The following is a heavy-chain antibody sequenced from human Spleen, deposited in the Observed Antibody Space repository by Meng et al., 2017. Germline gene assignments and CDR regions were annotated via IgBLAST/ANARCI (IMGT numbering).Heavy chain of an antibody. CDR3: ARGPTTMAHDFDY. Sequence: GGGLVKPSGTLSLTCVVSGVSFSDYYWSWIRQPPGKGLEWIGEINHSGSTNYNPSLESRATISVDTSQNNLSLKLSSVTAADSAVYYCARGPTTMAHDFDYWGQGTLVTVSS. CDR2: INHSGST. CDR1: GVSFSDYY. V-gene: IGHV4-34*01. D-gene: IGHD4-11*01. J-gene: IGHJ4*02.